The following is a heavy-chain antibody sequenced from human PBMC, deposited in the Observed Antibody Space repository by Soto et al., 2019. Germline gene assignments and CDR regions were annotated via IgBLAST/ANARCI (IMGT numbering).Heavy chain of an antibody. V-gene: IGHV4-4*07. D-gene: IGHD2-2*01. Sequence: QVQLQESGPGLLNPSETLSLTCTVSGGSISSYYWSWIRQPAGKGLEWIGRIYTSGRTNYNPSLRSRVTMSADTSKNQFSLKLSSVTAADTAVYYCARACSSNSCYDVFDYWGQGTLVTVSS. CDR3: ARACSSNSCYDVFDY. CDR2: IYTSGRT. J-gene: IGHJ4*02. CDR1: GGSISSYY.